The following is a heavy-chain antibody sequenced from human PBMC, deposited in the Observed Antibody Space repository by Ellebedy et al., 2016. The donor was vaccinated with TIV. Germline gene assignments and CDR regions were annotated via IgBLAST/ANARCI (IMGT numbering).Heavy chain of an antibody. V-gene: IGHV3-74*01. Sequence: GESLKISCEVSGSTLGGYWMHWVRQAPGQGLVWVSRITTNDENYADSVKGRFTVSRDNAKNTVYLQMNRLRAEDTAVYYCGRILGGSGSRSEAIDYWGQGSLVIVSS. CDR2: ITTNDE. CDR3: GRILGGSGSRSEAIDY. CDR1: GSTLGGYW. J-gene: IGHJ4*02. D-gene: IGHD3-22*01.